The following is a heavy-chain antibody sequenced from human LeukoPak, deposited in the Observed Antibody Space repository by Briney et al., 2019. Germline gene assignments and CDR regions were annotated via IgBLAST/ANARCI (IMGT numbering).Heavy chain of an antibody. Sequence: SVKVSCKASGRTFSSYANSWVRQAPGQGLEWMGGIIPIFGTANYAQKFQGRVTITTDESTSTAYMELSSLRSEDTAVYYCARGLYYYDIPSGAFDIWGQGTMVTVSS. CDR3: ARGLYYYDIPSGAFDI. V-gene: IGHV1-69*05. CDR2: IIPIFGTA. J-gene: IGHJ3*02. CDR1: GRTFSSYA. D-gene: IGHD3-9*01.